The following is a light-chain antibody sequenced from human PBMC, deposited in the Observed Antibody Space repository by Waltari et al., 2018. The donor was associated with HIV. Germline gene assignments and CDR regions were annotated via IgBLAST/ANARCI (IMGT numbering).Light chain of an antibody. CDR2: DGN. CDR3: CAYAAGHVSYV. Sequence: QSALTQPPSVSGSPGQSVSISCSGTTSDVGFYDYVSWYQQYPGKAPNLSSFDGNQRPSGVPESFAGSKAGNTASLTISGLQTEDEADYFGCAYAAGHVSYVFGNGT. J-gene: IGLJ1*01. V-gene: IGLV2-11*01. CDR1: TSDVGFYDY.